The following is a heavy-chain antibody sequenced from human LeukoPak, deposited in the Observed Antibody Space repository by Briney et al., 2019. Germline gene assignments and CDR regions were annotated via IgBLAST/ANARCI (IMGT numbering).Heavy chain of an antibody. CDR3: ATEYWAHSSSWYYFDY. D-gene: IGHD6-13*01. CDR1: GYTLTELS. Sequence: ASVKVSCKVSGYTLTELSMHWVRQAPGKGLEWMGGFDPEDGETIYAQKFQGRVTMTEDTSTDTAYMELSSLRSEDTAVYYCATEYWAHSSSWYYFDYWGQGTLVTVSS. V-gene: IGHV1-24*01. CDR2: FDPEDGET. J-gene: IGHJ4*02.